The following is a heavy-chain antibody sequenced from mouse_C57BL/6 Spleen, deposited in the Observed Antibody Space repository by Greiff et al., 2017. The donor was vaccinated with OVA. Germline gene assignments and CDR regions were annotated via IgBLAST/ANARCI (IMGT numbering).Heavy chain of an antibody. J-gene: IGHJ3*01. V-gene: IGHV3-6*01. CDR2: ISYDGSN. CDR1: GYSITSGYY. Sequence: EVKLEESGPGLVKPSQSLSLTCSVTGYSITSGYYWNWIRQFPGNKLEWMGYISYDGSNNYNPSLKNRISITRDTSKNQFFLKLNSVTTEDTATYYCARDQGSNWAWFAYWGQGTLVTVSA. CDR3: ARDQGSNWAWFAY. D-gene: IGHD4-1*02.